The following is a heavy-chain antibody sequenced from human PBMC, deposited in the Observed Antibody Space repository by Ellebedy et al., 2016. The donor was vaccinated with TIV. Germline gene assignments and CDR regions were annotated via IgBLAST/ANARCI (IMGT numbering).Heavy chain of an antibody. CDR1: GGSVSSGSYY. CDR3: AREKLTMVRGGGDMDV. J-gene: IGHJ6*02. Sequence: SETLSLTXTVSGGSVSSGSYYCSWIRQPPGKGLEWIGYIYYSGSTNYNPSLKSRVTISVDTSKNQFSLKLSSVTAADTAVYYCAREKLTMVRGGGDMDVWGQGTTVTVSS. V-gene: IGHV4-61*01. D-gene: IGHD3-10*01. CDR2: IYYSGST.